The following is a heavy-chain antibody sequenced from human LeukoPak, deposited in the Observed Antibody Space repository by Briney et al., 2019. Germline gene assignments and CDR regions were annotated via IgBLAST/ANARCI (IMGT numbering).Heavy chain of an antibody. J-gene: IGHJ5*02. CDR1: GFTFSDYG. Sequence: GGSLRLSCAAAGFTFSDYGMNWVRQAPGKGLEWVSGISGSGISTYYADSVKGRFTISRDNSKNTLYLQMNSLRAEDTAVYYCAREGSGSYYPFKGWFDPWGQGTLVTVSS. V-gene: IGHV3-23*01. CDR3: AREGSGSYYPFKGWFDP. D-gene: IGHD1-26*01. CDR2: ISGSGIST.